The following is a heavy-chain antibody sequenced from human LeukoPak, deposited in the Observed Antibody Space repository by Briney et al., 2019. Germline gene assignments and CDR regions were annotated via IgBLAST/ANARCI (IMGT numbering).Heavy chain of an antibody. J-gene: IGHJ5*02. Sequence: SETLSLTCTVPGGSISRSPYYWGWIRQPPGKGLEWIGSIYYDGTTYYSPSLKSRVAISVDTSKNQFSLKLNSGTAADAAVYYCAPQGGSSSWFDPWGQGTLATVSS. CDR1: GGSISRSPYY. V-gene: IGHV4-39*01. D-gene: IGHD6-6*01. CDR3: APQGGSSSWFDP. CDR2: IYYDGTT.